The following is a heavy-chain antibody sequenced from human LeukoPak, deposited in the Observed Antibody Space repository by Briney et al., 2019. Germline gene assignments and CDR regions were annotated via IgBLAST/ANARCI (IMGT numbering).Heavy chain of an antibody. J-gene: IGHJ4*02. D-gene: IGHD6-13*01. CDR2: IVPILHTA. V-gene: IGHV1-69*13. CDR1: GGTFSSYA. Sequence: ASVKVSCKASGGTFSSYALTWVRQAPGQGLEWMGGIVPILHTAKYAQKFQDRVTITADESTTTAYMELSSLRADDTAMYYCASSIPGAADRWGQGTLVTVSS. CDR3: ASSIPGAADR.